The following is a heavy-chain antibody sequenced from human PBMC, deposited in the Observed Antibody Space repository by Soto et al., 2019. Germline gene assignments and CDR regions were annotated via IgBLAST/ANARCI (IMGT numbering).Heavy chain of an antibody. J-gene: IGHJ4*02. Sequence: SETLSLTCTVSGGSISSFYFNWIRQPPGKGLEWIGYIYYSGSTNYNPSLKSRVTISVDTSKNQFSLKLSSVTAADTAVYYCARDRAGFVGSSGPDYWGQGTLVTVSS. CDR3: ARDRAGFVGSSGPDY. V-gene: IGHV4-59*12. CDR2: IYYSGST. D-gene: IGHD3-22*01. CDR1: GGSISSFY.